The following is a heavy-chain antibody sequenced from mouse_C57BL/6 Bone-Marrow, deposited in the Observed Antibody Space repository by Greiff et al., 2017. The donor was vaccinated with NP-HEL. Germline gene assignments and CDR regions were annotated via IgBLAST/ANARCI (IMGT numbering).Heavy chain of an antibody. V-gene: IGHV14-2*01. D-gene: IGHD2-14*01. J-gene: IGHJ4*01. CDR3: ARRDVRTTYYAMDY. CDR2: IDPEDGET. CDR1: GFNIKDYY. Sequence: EVKLMESGAELVKPGASVKLSCTASGFNIKDYYMHWVKQRTEQGLEWIGRIDPEDGETKYAPKFQGKATITADTSSNTAYLQLSSLTSEDTAVYYCARRDVRTTYYAMDYWGQGTSVTVSS.